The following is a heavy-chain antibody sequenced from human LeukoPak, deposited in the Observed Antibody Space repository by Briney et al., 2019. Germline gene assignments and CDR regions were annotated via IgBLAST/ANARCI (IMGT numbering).Heavy chain of an antibody. V-gene: IGHV1-2*02. D-gene: IGHD3-10*01. CDR3: ARGGDPMVNYYYYFYLDV. CDR1: GYTFTGYY. Sequence: ASVKVSCKASGYTFTGYYMHWVRQAPGQGLEWMGWINPNSGGTNYAQKFQGRVTMTRDTSISTAYMELSRLRSDDTALYYCARGGDPMVNYYYYFYLDVWGKGTTVTVSS. CDR2: INPNSGGT. J-gene: IGHJ6*03.